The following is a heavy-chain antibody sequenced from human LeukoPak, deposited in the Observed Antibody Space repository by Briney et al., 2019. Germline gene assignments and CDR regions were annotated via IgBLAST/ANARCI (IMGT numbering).Heavy chain of an antibody. CDR3: ARDDRFAAVAGTFDY. V-gene: IGHV4-30-4*08. CDR2: IYYSGST. Sequence: TLSLTCTVSGGSISSGDYYWSWIRQPPGKGLEWIGYIYYSGSTYYNPSLKSRVTISVDTSKNQFSLKLSSVTAADTAVYYCARDDRFAAVAGTFDYWGQGTLVTVSS. CDR1: GGSISSGDYY. J-gene: IGHJ4*02. D-gene: IGHD6-19*01.